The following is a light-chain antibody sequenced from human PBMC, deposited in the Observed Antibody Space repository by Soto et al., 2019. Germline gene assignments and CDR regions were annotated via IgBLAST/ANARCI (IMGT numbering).Light chain of an antibody. Sequence: DIQMTQSPSTLSASVGDRVTITCRASQRISTWLAWYQQKPGKAPKLLIYKASSLESGVQSRFSGSGSGTEFTLTISSLQPDDFATYYCQQYSSYPYTFGQGTKLEIK. J-gene: IGKJ2*01. CDR1: QRISTW. V-gene: IGKV1-5*03. CDR2: KAS. CDR3: QQYSSYPYT.